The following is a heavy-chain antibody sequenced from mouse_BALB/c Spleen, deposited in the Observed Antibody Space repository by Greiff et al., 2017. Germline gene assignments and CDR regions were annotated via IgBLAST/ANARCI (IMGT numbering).Heavy chain of an antibody. D-gene: IGHD6-1*01. J-gene: IGHJ2*01. V-gene: IGHV7-3*02. CDR3: ARSTGDY. Sequence: EVQVVESGGGLVQPGGSLRLSCATSGFTFTDYYMSWVRQPPGKALEWLGFIRNKANGYTTEYSASVKGRFTISRDNSQSILYLQMNTLRAEDSATYYCARSTGDYWGQGTTLTVSS. CDR2: IRNKANGYTT. CDR1: GFTFTDYY.